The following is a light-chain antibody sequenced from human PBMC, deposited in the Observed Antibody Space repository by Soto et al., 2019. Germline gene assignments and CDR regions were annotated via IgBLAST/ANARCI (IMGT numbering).Light chain of an antibody. V-gene: IGKV3-20*01. CDR3: QQYGTSPWT. J-gene: IGKJ1*01. Sequence: EIVLTQSLGTLSLSPGERVTLSCRASQSLSNNYLAWYQQKPGQAPRLLIYDTSSRATGIPDRISGSGSGTDFTLTISRLEPEDFAVYYCQQYGTSPWTFGQGTKVDIK. CDR1: QSLSNNY. CDR2: DTS.